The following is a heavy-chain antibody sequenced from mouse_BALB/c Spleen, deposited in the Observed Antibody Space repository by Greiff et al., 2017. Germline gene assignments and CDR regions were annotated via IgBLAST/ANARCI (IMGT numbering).Heavy chain of an antibody. D-gene: IGHD2-14*01. J-gene: IGHJ2*01. CDR1: GYAFSSYW. V-gene: IGHV1-80*01. CDR3: ARYRYDAGFDY. CDR2: IYPGDGDT. Sequence: VKLMESGAELVRPGSSVKISCKASGYAFSSYWMNWVKQRPGQGLEWIGQIYPGDGDTNYNGKFKGKATLTADKSSSTAYMQLSSLTSEDSAVYFCARYRYDAGFDYWGQGTTLTVSS.